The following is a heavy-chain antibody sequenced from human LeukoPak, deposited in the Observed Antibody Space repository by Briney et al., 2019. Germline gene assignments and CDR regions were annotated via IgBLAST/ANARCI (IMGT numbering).Heavy chain of an antibody. J-gene: IGHJ4*02. CDR3: ARIAAPGNRRLNF. Sequence: VKVSCKASGYTFTSYDINWVRQATGQGLEWMGWMNPNSGNTGYAQKFQGRVTMTRNTSISTAYMELTSLTSEDTAVYFCARIAAPGNRRLNFWGQGTLVTVSS. CDR1: GYTFTSYD. CDR2: MNPNSGNT. D-gene: IGHD6-13*01. V-gene: IGHV1-8*01.